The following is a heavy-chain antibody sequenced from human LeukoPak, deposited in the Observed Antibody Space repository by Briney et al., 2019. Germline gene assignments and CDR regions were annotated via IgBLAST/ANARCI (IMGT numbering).Heavy chain of an antibody. CDR3: AAGEDSSSWWGGFDF. J-gene: IGHJ4*02. D-gene: IGHD6-13*01. CDR2: IIPIFGTA. CDR1: GGTFSSYA. V-gene: IGHV1-69*06. Sequence: ASVKVSCKASGGTFSSYAISWVRQAPGQGLEWMGGIIPIFGTANYAQKFQGRVTITADKSTSTAYMELSSLRSEDTAVYYCAAGEDSSSWWGGFDFWGQGTLVSVSS.